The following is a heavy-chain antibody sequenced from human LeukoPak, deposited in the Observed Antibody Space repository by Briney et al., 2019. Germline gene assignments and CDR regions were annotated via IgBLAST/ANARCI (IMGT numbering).Heavy chain of an antibody. V-gene: IGHV1-69*01. J-gene: IGHJ4*02. D-gene: IGHD1-26*01. CDR1: GGTFSSYA. CDR3: ASIGGAVTFDY. Sequence: GVSVKVSCKASGGTFSSYAISWVRQAPGQGLEWMGGIIPIFGTANYAQKFQGRVTITADESTSTAYMELSSLRSEDTAVYYCASIGGAVTFDYWGQGTLVTVSS. CDR2: IIPIFGTA.